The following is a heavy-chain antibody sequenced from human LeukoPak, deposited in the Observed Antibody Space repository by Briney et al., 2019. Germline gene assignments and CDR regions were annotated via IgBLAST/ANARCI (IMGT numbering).Heavy chain of an antibody. CDR1: GYTFTGYY. CDR2: INPNSGGT. D-gene: IGHD3-10*01. V-gene: IGHV1-2*02. J-gene: IGHJ6*02. Sequence: ASVKVSCKASGYTFTGYYMHWVRQAPGQGLEWMGWINPNSGGTNYAQKFQGRVTMTRDTSISTAYMELSRLRSDGTAVYYCAREVWFGELSLKASPGGMDVWGQGTTVTVSS. CDR3: AREVWFGELSLKASPGGMDV.